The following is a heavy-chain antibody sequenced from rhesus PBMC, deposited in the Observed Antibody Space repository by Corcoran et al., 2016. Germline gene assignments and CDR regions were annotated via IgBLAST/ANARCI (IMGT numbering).Heavy chain of an antibody. CDR3: ARSQGIAAGFDY. D-gene: IGHD6-13*01. CDR2: MNTYPGNP. V-gene: IGHV7-193*01. J-gene: IGHJ4*01. Sequence: QVQLVQSGPAVKQPGASVKVSCQAFGYSFPTSCMNWVRQAPGPGLEWMAWMNTYPGNPTYAQGFTERFVFSMDTSVSTVYLQISSLKAEDTAVYYCARSQGIAAGFDYWGQGVLVTVSS. CDR1: GYSFPTSC.